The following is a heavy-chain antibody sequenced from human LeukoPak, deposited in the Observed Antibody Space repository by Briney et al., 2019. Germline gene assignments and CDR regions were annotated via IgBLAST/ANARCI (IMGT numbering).Heavy chain of an antibody. Sequence: GGSLRLSCAASGFTFSDYYMSWIRQAPGKGLEWVSYISSSGSTIYYADSVKGRFTISRDNAKNSLYLQMNSLRAEDTAVYYCAREVVGGTYAVYFDLWGQGSLVTVSS. CDR1: GFTFSDYY. J-gene: IGHJ4*02. D-gene: IGHD3-3*01. V-gene: IGHV3-11*01. CDR3: AREVVGGTYAVYFDL. CDR2: ISSSGSTI.